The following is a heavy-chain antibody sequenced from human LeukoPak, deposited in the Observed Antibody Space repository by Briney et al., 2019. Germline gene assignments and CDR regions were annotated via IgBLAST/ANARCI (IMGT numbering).Heavy chain of an antibody. CDR2: INPNIGGT. CDR3: AGGGEEVVVPAIATWFDP. V-gene: IGHV1-2*02. D-gene: IGHD2-2*01. Sequence: ASVKVSCKASGYTFTSYGISWVRQAPGQGLEWMRWINPNIGGTNYAQKFQGRVTMTRDTSISTAYMELSRLRSDDTAVYYCAGGGEEVVVPAIATWFDPWGQGTLVTVSS. J-gene: IGHJ5*02. CDR1: GYTFTSYG.